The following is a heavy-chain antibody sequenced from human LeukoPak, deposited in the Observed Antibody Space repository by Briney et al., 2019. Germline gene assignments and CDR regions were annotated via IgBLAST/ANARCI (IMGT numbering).Heavy chain of an antibody. V-gene: IGHV1-69*04. J-gene: IGHJ6*02. CDR3: ETPMVTTNPDYYGMDV. CDR2: IIPILGIA. D-gene: IGHD5-18*01. Sequence: SVKVSCKASGGTFSSYAISWVRQAPGQGLEWMGRIIPILGIANYAQKFQGRVTITADKSTSTAYMELSSLRSEDTAVYYCETPMVTTNPDYYGMDVWGQGTTVTVSS. CDR1: GGTFSSYA.